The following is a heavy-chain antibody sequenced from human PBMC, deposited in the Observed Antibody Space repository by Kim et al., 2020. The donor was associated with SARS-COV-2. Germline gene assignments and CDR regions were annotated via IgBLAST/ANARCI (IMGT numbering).Heavy chain of an antibody. D-gene: IGHD3-16*01. Sequence: SETLSLTCSVSGGSINSSSHYWGWIRQPPGKGLEWVGSIFYRGSTYYNPSLRSPVTISVDTSKNQFSLKLSSVTAADTAVYFCARQPSLGGYFDYWGQGTLVTVSA. CDR2: IFYRGST. V-gene: IGHV4-39*01. J-gene: IGHJ4*02. CDR3: ARQPSLGGYFDY. CDR1: GGSINSSSHY.